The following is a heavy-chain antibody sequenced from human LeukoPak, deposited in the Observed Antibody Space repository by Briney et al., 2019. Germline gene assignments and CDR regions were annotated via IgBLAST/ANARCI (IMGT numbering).Heavy chain of an antibody. CDR3: ARDSFNYYGSGSYFDY. V-gene: IGHV1-18*01. J-gene: IGHJ4*02. CDR1: GYTFTSYG. CDR2: ISAYNGNT. Sequence: ASVKVSCKASGYTFTSYGISWVRQAPGQGLEWMGWISAYNGNTNYAQKLQGRVTMTTDTSTSTAYMELRSLRSDDTAVYYCARDSFNYYGSGSYFDYWGQGTLVTVSS. D-gene: IGHD3-10*01.